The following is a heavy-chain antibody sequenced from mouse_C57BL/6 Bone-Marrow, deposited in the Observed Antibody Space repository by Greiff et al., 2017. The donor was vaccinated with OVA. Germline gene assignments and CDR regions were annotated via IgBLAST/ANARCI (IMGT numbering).Heavy chain of an antibody. V-gene: IGHV1-63*01. Sequence: VQLQQSGAELVRPGTSVKMSCKASGYTFTNYWIGWAKQRPGHGLEWIGDIYPGGGYTNYNEKFKGKATLTADKSSSTTYMQFSSLTSEDSATYYCSRWDGYSFDYWGQGTTLTVSS. CDR1: GYTFTNYW. CDR2: IYPGGGYT. D-gene: IGHD2-3*01. CDR3: SRWDGYSFDY. J-gene: IGHJ2*01.